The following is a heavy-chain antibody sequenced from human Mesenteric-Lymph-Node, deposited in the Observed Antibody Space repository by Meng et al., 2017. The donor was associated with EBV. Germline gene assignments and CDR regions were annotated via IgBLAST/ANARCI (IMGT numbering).Heavy chain of an antibody. J-gene: IGHJ4*02. Sequence: QVQLQASGPGLVKPSGTLSLTCAVSGGSISTSNWWSWVRQPPGKGLEWIGEIYHRGSTNYNPSLTSRVTISVDESKNEFSLSLTSVTAADTAVYFCARVNEGQWLVRGAFDYWGQGTLVTVSS. D-gene: IGHD6-19*01. V-gene: IGHV4-4*02. CDR1: GGSISTSNW. CDR2: IYHRGST. CDR3: ARVNEGQWLVRGAFDY.